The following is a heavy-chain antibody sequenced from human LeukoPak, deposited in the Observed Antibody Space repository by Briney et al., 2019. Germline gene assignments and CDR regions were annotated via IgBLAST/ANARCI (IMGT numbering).Heavy chain of an antibody. Sequence: SETLSLTCTVSGGSISSSSYYWGWIRQPPGKGLEWIGSIYYSRSTYYNPSLKSRVTISVDTSKNQFSLKLSSVTAADTAVYYCARSYYYDSSGYYEFDPWGQGTLVTVSS. J-gene: IGHJ5*02. CDR1: GGSISSSSYY. D-gene: IGHD3-22*01. CDR3: ARSYYYDSSGYYEFDP. V-gene: IGHV4-39*01. CDR2: IYYSRST.